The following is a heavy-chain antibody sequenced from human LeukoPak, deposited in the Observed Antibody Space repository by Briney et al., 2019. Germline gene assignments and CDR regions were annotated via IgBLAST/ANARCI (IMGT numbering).Heavy chain of an antibody. D-gene: IGHD5-18*01. CDR1: GFTFSSYA. Sequence: PGGSLRLSCAASGFTFSSYAMSWVRQAPGKGLEWVSAISGSGGSTYYADSVKGRFTISRDNSKNTLYLQMNSLRAEDTAVYYCAKDYQGYSYGYYYYYVMDVWGQGTTVTVSS. V-gene: IGHV3-23*01. CDR2: ISGSGGST. CDR3: AKDYQGYSYGYYYYYVMDV. J-gene: IGHJ6*02.